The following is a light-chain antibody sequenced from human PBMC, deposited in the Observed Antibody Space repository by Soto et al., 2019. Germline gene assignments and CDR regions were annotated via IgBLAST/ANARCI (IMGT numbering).Light chain of an antibody. CDR3: MQALQTPPYT. CDR1: QSLLHSNGYNF. Sequence: DIVMTQSPLSLPVTPGEPASISCRASQSLLHSNGYNFLDWYLQKPGQSPQLRIHLGSNRASGVPDRFGGSGPGTDFTLKISRVEAEDVGVYYCMQALQTPPYTFGQGTKVEIK. CDR2: LGS. V-gene: IGKV2-28*01. J-gene: IGKJ2*01.